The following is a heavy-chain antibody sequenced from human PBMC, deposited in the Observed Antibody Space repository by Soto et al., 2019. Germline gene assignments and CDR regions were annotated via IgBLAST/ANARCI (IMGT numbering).Heavy chain of an antibody. V-gene: IGHV1-18*01. J-gene: IGHJ4*02. CDR3: ARDVRGGHFDY. CDR2: ISAYNGNT. D-gene: IGHD3-16*01. CDR1: GYIFTSYG. Sequence: QVQLVQSGAEVKKPGASVKVSCKASGYIFTSYGISWVRQAPGQGLEWMGWISAYNGNTNYAQKLQGRVTMTTDTTTNTAYRELRSLRSDDTSVYYGARDVRGGHFDYWGQGTLVTVSS.